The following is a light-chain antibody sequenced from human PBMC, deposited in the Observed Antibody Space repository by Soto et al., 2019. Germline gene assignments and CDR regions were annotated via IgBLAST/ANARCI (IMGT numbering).Light chain of an antibody. CDR3: SSYTSSSTPCV. V-gene: IGLV2-14*01. CDR2: DVS. CDR1: SSDVGAYNY. Sequence: QSALTQPASVSGSPGQSITISCTGTSSDVGAYNYVSWYQQHPGKAPKLMIYDVSNRPSGVSNLFSGSKSGNTASLTISGLQAEDEADYYCSSYTSSSTPCVFGGGTQLTVL. J-gene: IGLJ2*01.